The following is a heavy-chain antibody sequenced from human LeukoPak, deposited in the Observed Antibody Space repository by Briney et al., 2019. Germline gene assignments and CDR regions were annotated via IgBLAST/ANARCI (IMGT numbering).Heavy chain of an antibody. D-gene: IGHD3-16*01. CDR2: IYSDGNT. J-gene: IGHJ4*02. CDR3: ARGFGGNSHPGY. V-gene: IGHV3-53*01. Sequence: GGSLRLSCAVSGFTVSSIYMSWVRQAPGKGLEWVSFIYSDGNTYYADSVKGRFTLSRDSSRNTLYLQMNSLRVDDTAVYYCARGFGGNSHPGYWGQGTLVTVSS. CDR1: GFTVSSIY.